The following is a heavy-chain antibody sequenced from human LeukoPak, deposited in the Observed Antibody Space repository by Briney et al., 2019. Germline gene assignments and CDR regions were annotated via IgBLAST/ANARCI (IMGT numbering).Heavy chain of an antibody. J-gene: IGHJ4*02. Sequence: TGGSPRLSCAASGFTFSSYAMSWVRQAPGKGLEWVSAISGSGGSTYYADSVKGRFTISRDNAKNSLYLQMNSLRAEDTAVYYCARVAPKPGDYWGQGTLVTVSS. CDR2: ISGSGGST. V-gene: IGHV3-23*01. CDR1: GFTFSSYA. CDR3: ARVAPKPGDY.